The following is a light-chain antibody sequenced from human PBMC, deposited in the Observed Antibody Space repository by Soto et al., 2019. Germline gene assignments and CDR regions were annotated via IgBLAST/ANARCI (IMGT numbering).Light chain of an antibody. V-gene: IGLV1-40*01. CDR3: HSYDSSLSGSV. J-gene: IGLJ3*02. CDR2: GNS. CDR1: SSNIGAGYD. Sequence: VLTQPPSVSGAPGQRVTISCTGSSSNIGAGYDVHWYQQLPGTVPKLLIYGNSNRPSGVPDRFSGSKSGTSASLAITGLQAEDEADYYCHSYDSSLSGSVFGGGTKVTVL.